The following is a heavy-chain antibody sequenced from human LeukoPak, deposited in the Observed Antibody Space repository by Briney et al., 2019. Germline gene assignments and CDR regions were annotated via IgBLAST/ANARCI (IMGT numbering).Heavy chain of an antibody. CDR1: GFTVSSNY. D-gene: IGHD3-22*01. CDR2: IYSDGST. V-gene: IGHV3-53*01. CDR3: ARGRADYYDSRSFDS. Sequence: PGGSLTLSCAASGFTVSSNYMTWVRQAPGKGLEWVSVIYSDGSTFYADSVKGRFTISRDTSKNTLYLQMHSLRAEDTAVYYCARGRADYYDSRSFDSWGQGTLVTVSS. J-gene: IGHJ4*02.